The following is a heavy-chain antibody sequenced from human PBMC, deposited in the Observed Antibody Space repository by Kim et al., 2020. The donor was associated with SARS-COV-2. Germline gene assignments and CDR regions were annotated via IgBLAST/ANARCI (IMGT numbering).Heavy chain of an antibody. CDR3: AKAGGYCGSATCFPNWFDP. V-gene: IGHV3-23*01. CDR1: GFTFNNYA. D-gene: IGHD2-2*01. J-gene: IGHJ5*02. CDR2: ISDSGGST. Sequence: GGSLRLSCAASGFTFNNYAMSWVRQAPGKGLEWVSTISDSGGSTYYADSVKGRFTISRDNSKNTLYLQMNSLRTEDTAVYYCAKAGGYCGSATCFPNWFDPWGQGTLVTVSS.